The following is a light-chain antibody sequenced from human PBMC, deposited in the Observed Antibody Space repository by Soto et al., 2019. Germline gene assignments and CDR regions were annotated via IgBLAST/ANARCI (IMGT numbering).Light chain of an antibody. CDR3: LQDYTYPWT. Sequence: AIQETQSPSSLSASVGDRVTITCRASQGIRNDVGWYEQKSGKAPILLIYAASTLQTGVPSRFSGSGSGTDFSLTISSLQHEDFATYYCLQDYTYPWTFGQGTKVEIK. CDR1: QGIRND. V-gene: IGKV1-6*01. J-gene: IGKJ1*01. CDR2: AAS.